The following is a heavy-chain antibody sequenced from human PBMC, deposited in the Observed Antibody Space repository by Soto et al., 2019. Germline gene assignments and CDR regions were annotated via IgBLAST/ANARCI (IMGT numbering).Heavy chain of an antibody. Sequence: PGGSLRLSCAASGFTFSSYGMHWVRQAPGKGLEWVAVIWYDGSNKYYADSVKGRFTISRDNSKNTLYLQMNSLRAEDTAVYYCARARPGVVTATHDEFEPWGQGTLVTVSS. J-gene: IGHJ5*02. CDR1: GFTFSSYG. V-gene: IGHV3-33*01. CDR2: IWYDGSNK. D-gene: IGHD2-21*02. CDR3: ARARPGVVTATHDEFEP.